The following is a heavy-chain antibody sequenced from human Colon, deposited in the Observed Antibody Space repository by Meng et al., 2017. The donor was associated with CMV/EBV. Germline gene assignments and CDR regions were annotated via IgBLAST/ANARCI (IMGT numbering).Heavy chain of an antibody. Sequence: QVRLVESGAEVKKPGASLKASCKASGYTFTGYFMYWVRQAPGQGLEWMGSINPNSGGTNYAQKFQGRVTMTRDTSINTAYMELSRLRSDDTAVYYCATVSGGDFDYWGQGTLVTVSS. J-gene: IGHJ4*02. CDR2: INPNSGGT. CDR3: ATVSGGDFDY. V-gene: IGHV1-2*02. D-gene: IGHD1-26*01. CDR1: GYTFTGYF.